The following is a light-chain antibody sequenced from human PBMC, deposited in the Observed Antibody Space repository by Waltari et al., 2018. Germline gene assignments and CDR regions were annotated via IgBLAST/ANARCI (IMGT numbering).Light chain of an antibody. CDR3: QSYDRSLSGFYV. V-gene: IGLV1-40*01. J-gene: IGLJ1*01. CDR1: SSNIGAGSD. Sequence: QSVLTQPPSVSGAPGQRVTISCTGGSSNIGAGSDLYWYQQVPGTAPKLLIYSTTFRPSGVPDRFPGSKSGTSASLAITGLQTEDEADYYCQSYDRSLSGFYVFGTGTRVTVL. CDR2: STT.